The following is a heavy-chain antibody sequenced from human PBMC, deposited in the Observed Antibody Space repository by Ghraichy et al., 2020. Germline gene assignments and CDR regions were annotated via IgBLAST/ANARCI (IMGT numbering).Heavy chain of an antibody. CDR2: LSGTTRHI. D-gene: IGHD1-14*01. J-gene: IGHJ4*02. Sequence: GGSLRLSCAASGFTFSTYDMSWVRQAPGKGLEWVSSLSGTTRHIYYADSVRGRFTISRDNAKNSLYLQMNSLRAEDTAVYYCAGGLPSVWHSGDDYWGQGALVTVS. V-gene: IGHV3-21*01. CDR3: AGGLPSVWHSGDDY. CDR1: GFTFSTYD.